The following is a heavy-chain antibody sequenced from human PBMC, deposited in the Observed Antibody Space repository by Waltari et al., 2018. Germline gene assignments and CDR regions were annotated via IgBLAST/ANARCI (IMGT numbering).Heavy chain of an antibody. D-gene: IGHD3-22*01. CDR1: GGTFSSYA. CDR2: IIPIFGTA. Sequence: QVQLVHSGAEVKKPGSSVTVSCKASGGTFSSYAISWVRQAPGQGLEWMGRIIPIFGTANYAQKFQGRVTITADKSTSTAYMELSSLRSEDTAVYYCASPTYYYDSSGYYFQHWGQGTLVTVSS. CDR3: ASPTYYYDSSGYYFQH. V-gene: IGHV1-69*14. J-gene: IGHJ1*01.